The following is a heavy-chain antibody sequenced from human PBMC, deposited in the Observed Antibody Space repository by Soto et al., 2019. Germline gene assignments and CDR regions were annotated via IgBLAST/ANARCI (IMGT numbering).Heavy chain of an antibody. Sequence: GASVKVSCKASGYTLTSHYIHWVRQAPGQGLEWMGIINPGGVSKTYAQEFQGRITMTRDTSTSTVYMELSSLRSQDTAVYYCARAPSWHGLDVWSQGTTVTVSS. CDR2: INPGGVSK. J-gene: IGHJ6*02. V-gene: IGHV1-46*01. CDR3: ARAPSWHGLDV. CDR1: GYTLTSHY.